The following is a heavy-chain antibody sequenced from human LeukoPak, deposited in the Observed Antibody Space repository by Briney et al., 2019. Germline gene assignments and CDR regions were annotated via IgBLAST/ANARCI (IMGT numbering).Heavy chain of an antibody. CDR2: IYYSGST. CDR3: ASYYCSGGSCYSIAFDY. V-gene: IGHV4-39*07. D-gene: IGHD2-15*01. CDR1: GGSISSSSYY. J-gene: IGHJ4*02. Sequence: SETLSLTCTVSGGSISSSSYYWGWIRQPPGKGLEWIGSIYYSGSTYYNPSLKSRVTISVDTSKNQFSLKLSSVTAADTAVYYCASYYCSGGSCYSIAFDYWGQGTLVTVSS.